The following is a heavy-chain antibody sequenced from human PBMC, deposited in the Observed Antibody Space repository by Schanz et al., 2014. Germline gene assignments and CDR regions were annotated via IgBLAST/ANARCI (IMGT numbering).Heavy chain of an antibody. CDR1: GFSFSDYG. D-gene: IGHD3-22*01. Sequence: QVQLVESGGGVVQPGGSLRLSCAGSGFSFSDYGMHWVRQAPGRGLEWVAVISYHGSERYYADSVKGRFTISRDNSKNTLYLQMNSLRTEDTAVYCGYSGFDYWGQGTLVTVSS. CDR3: YSGFDY. V-gene: IGHV3-30*03. CDR2: ISYHGSER. J-gene: IGHJ4*02.